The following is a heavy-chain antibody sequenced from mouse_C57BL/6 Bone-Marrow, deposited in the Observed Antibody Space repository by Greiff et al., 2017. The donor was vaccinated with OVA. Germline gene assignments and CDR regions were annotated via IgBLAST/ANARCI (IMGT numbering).Heavy chain of an antibody. J-gene: IGHJ2*01. CDR2: ISGGGGNT. CDR3: ARHDYYGSLFDY. CDR1: GFTFSSYT. Sequence: EVKLEESGGGLVKPGGSLKLSCAASGFTFSSYTMSWVRQTPEKRLEWVATISGGGGNTYYPDSVKGRFTISRDNAKNTLYLQMSSLRSEDTALYYCARHDYYGSLFDYWGQGTTLTVSS. D-gene: IGHD1-1*01. V-gene: IGHV5-9*01.